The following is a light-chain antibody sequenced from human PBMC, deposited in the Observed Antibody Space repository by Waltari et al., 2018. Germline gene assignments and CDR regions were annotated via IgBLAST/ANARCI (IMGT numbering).Light chain of an antibody. CDR1: QSVFHTNDKNY. Sequence: DIVMTQSPDSLAVSLGERAVINCKSSQSVFHTNDKNYLAWYQQKPGQPPKLPIYWASTRDSGVPDRFSGSVSGTDFTIAISSLQPEDVAVYVCQQYYSSPNTFGQGTKVEIK. V-gene: IGKV4-1*01. CDR3: QQYYSSPNT. J-gene: IGKJ2*01. CDR2: WAS.